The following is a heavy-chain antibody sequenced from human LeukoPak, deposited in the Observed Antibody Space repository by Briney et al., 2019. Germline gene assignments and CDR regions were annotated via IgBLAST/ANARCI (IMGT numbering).Heavy chain of an antibody. J-gene: IGHJ4*02. V-gene: IGHV5-51*01. D-gene: IGHD6-13*01. CDR3: ARLTGLIAAAGTGFDY. CDR1: GYGFTSYW. CDR2: IYPGDSDT. Sequence: GESLKISCKGSGYGFTSYWIGWVRQMPGKGLEWMGIIYPGDSDTRYSPSFQGQVTISADKSISTAYLQWSSLKASDTAMYYCARLTGLIAAAGTGFDYWGQGTLVTVSS.